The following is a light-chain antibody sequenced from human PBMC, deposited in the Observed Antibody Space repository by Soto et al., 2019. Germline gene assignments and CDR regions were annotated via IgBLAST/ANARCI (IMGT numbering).Light chain of an antibody. V-gene: IGKV3-15*01. CDR2: GAF. CDR3: QQYNDWTLT. CDR1: QSVSDN. J-gene: IGKJ1*01. Sequence: EILMTQSPVTLSVSPGERVTLSCRASQSVSDNLAWYQQKPGQAPSLLIYGAFTRATGVTARFGGAGSGTAFTLTTSTLHSEEFALFYCQQYNDWTLTFG.